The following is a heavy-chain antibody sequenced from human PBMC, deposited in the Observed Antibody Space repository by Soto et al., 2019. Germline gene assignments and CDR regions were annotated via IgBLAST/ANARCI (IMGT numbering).Heavy chain of an antibody. V-gene: IGHV4-31*02. CDR1: GGSISSGGYY. D-gene: IGHD2-8*02. J-gene: IGHJ4*02. CDR2: IYYIGST. CDR3: ARDKITGLFDY. Sequence: LSLTCTVCGGSISSGGYYWSWIRQHPGKGLEWIGYIYYIGSTYYNPSLKSRVTISVDTSKNQFSLKLRSVPAADTAVYYCARDKITGLFDYWGQGTLVTVSS.